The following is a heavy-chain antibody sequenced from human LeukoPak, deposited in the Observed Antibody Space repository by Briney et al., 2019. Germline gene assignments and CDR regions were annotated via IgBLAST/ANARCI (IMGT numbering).Heavy chain of an antibody. Sequence: PSETLSLTCTVSGHSISSGYYWGWIRQPPGKGLEWIGSIYHSGSTYNNPSLKSRVTISVHTSKNQFSLRLTSVTAADTAVYYCARGGYSYAVDYWGQGTLVTVSS. CDR3: ARGGYSYAVDY. CDR2: IYHSGST. D-gene: IGHD5-18*01. V-gene: IGHV4-38-2*02. J-gene: IGHJ4*02. CDR1: GHSISSGYY.